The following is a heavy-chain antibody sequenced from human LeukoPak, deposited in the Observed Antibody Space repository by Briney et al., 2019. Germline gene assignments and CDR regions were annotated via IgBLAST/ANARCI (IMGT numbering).Heavy chain of an antibody. CDR3: ARDQGYYDILTTYVPISYMDV. J-gene: IGHJ6*03. CDR2: IYYSGST. CDR1: GGSISSYY. V-gene: IGHV4-59*01. Sequence: KSSETLSLTCTVSGGSISSYYWSWIRQPPGKGLEWIGYIYYSGSTNYNPSLKSRVTISVGTSKNQFSLKLSSVTAADTAVYYCARDQGYYDILTTYVPISYMDVWGKGTTVTVSS. D-gene: IGHD3-9*01.